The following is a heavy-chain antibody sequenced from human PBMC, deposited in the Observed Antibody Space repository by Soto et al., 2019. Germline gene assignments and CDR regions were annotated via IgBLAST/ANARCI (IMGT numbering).Heavy chain of an antibody. CDR1: LYILTLYY. D-gene: IGHD2-8*01. CDR2: INPNSGGT. Sequence: ASVTVSCQASLYILTLYYMHWVRQAPGHGLEWIGWINPNSGGTNYAQKFQGRVTMTRDTFISTAYMDLSRLRSDHPAVYYCSRPERRCFSYWLDTWGQGNRVTVSA. J-gene: IGHJ5*02. CDR3: SRPERRCFSYWLDT. V-gene: IGHV1-2*02.